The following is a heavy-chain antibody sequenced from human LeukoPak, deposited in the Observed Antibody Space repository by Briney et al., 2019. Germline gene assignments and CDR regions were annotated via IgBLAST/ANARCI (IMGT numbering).Heavy chain of an antibody. CDR3: ARDDCYDYVWGSYRTLNLCIFDP. CDR2: IYYSGST. V-gene: IGHV4-59*01. D-gene: IGHD3-16*02. Sequence: SETLSLTCTVSGGSISSYYWSWIRQPPGKGLEWIGYIYYSGSTNYNPSLKSRVTISVDTSKNQFSLKLSSVTAADTAVYYCARDDCYDYVWGSYRTLNLCIFDPWGQGTLVTVSS. CDR1: GGSISSYY. J-gene: IGHJ5*02.